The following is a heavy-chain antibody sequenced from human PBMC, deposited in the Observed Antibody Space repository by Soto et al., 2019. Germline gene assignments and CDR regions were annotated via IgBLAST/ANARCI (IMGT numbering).Heavy chain of an antibody. J-gene: IGHJ4*02. Sequence: SLRLSCAASGFTFSSYAMHWVRQAPGKGLEWVAVISYDGSNKYYADSVKGRFTISRDNSKNTLYLQMNSLRAEDTAVYYCAREMATSRHPFDYWGQGTLVTVSS. D-gene: IGHD5-12*01. CDR3: AREMATSRHPFDY. CDR2: ISYDGSNK. CDR1: GFTFSSYA. V-gene: IGHV3-30-3*01.